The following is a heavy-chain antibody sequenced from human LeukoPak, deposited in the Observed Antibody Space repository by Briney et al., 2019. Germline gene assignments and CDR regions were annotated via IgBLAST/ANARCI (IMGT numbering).Heavy chain of an antibody. CDR1: GFTFNNYA. V-gene: IGHV3-23*01. D-gene: IGHD1-26*01. CDR3: AKDVGKWESLHFFDY. CDR2: ISGSGDDI. Sequence: GGSLRLSCATSGFTFNNYAMGWVRQAPGKGLEWASSISGSGDDISYADSVRGRFTISRDNSKNTLCLQMNSLRAEDTAVYYCAKDVGKWESLHFFDYWGQGTLVTVSS. J-gene: IGHJ4*02.